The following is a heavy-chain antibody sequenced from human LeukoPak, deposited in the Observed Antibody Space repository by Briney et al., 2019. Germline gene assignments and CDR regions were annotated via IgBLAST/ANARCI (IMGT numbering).Heavy chain of an antibody. Sequence: GGSLRLSCAASGFTVSSNYMSWVRQAPGKGLEWVSVIHSGGNTFYADSVKGRFTISRDNSKNTLYLQMNSLRAEDTAVYYCARGDIVVVPTAVGSWDYWGEGSLVTVSS. CDR1: GFTVSSNY. J-gene: IGHJ4*02. CDR2: IHSGGNT. D-gene: IGHD2-2*01. CDR3: ARGDIVVVPTAVGSWDY. V-gene: IGHV3-53*01.